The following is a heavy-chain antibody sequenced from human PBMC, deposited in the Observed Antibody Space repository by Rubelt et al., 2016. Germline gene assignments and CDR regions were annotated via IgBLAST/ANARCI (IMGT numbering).Heavy chain of an antibody. CDR3: ARGGYCSEGTCYNWFDP. D-gene: IGHD2-15*01. CDR1: GFTFSSYW. V-gene: IGHV3-74*01. J-gene: IGHJ5*02. Sequence: EVQLVESGGGLVQPGGSLRLSCAASGFTFSSYWMHWVRQVPGKGLVWVSRINSDGSSTIYADSVQGRFTLSRDKAKNTPYLQLNSLRAEDTAVYYCARGGYCSEGTCYNWFDPWGQGTLVTVSS. CDR2: INSDGSST.